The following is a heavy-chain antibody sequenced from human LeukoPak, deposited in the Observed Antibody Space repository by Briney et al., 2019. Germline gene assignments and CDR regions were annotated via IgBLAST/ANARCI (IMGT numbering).Heavy chain of an antibody. CDR2: IYYSGST. CDR1: GGSISSSSYY. D-gene: IGHD3-3*01. V-gene: IGHV4-39*01. Sequence: SETLSLTCTVSGGSISSSSYYWGWIRQSPGKGLEWIGSIYYSGSTYYNPSLKSRVTISVDTSKNQFSLKLSSVTAADTAVYYCARQGREWLYYAFDIWGQGTMVTVSS. CDR3: ARQGREWLYYAFDI. J-gene: IGHJ3*02.